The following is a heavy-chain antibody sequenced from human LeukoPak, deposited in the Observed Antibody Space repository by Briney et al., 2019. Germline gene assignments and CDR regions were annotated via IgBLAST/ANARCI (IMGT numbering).Heavy chain of an antibody. V-gene: IGHV3-21*04. D-gene: IGHD3-22*01. Sequence: GGSLRLSCAASGFTFSSYSMNWVRQAPGKGLEWVSSISSSSSYIYYADSVKGRFTISRDNSKNTLYLQMNSLRAEDTAVYYCAKGFDYYDSSGYPFQHWGQGTLVTVSS. CDR1: GFTFSSYS. CDR2: ISSSSSYI. J-gene: IGHJ1*01. CDR3: AKGFDYYDSSGYPFQH.